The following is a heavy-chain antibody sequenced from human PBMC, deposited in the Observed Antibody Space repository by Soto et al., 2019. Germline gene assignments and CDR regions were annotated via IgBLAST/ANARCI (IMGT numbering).Heavy chain of an antibody. CDR3: ARAIGYCSSTSCYTEYNWFDP. CDR1: GYSFTSYW. CDR2: IYPGDSDT. Sequence: GESLKISCKGSGYSFTSYWIGWVRQMPGKGLEWMGIIYPGDSDTRYSPSFQGQVTISADKSISTAYLQWSSLKASDTAMYYCARAIGYCSSTSCYTEYNWFDPWGQGTLVTVSS. D-gene: IGHD2-2*02. V-gene: IGHV5-51*01. J-gene: IGHJ5*02.